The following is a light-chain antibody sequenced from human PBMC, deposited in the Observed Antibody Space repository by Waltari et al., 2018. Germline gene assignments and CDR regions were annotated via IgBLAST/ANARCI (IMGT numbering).Light chain of an antibody. CDR1: QSITSNY. CDR3: QQCGRSLYT. CDR2: DAS. J-gene: IGKJ2*01. V-gene: IGKV3-20*01. Sequence: EIVLTQSPGTLSLSPGERATLSCRASQSITSNYLAWYQQRPGQAPWLLIYDASTRATGIPDRFSGSGSGTDFTLTISRLEPEDFAVYYCQQCGRSLYTFGQGTTLEIK.